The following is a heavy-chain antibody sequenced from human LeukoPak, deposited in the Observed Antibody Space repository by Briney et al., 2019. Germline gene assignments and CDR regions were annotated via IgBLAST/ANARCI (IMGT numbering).Heavy chain of an antibody. Sequence: GGSLRLSCAASGFTFDDYAMHWVRQAPGKGLEWVSGISWNSGNIGYGDSVKGRFTISRDNARNSLYLQMNSLRAEDTALYYCAKDMNGFGENYYYYGMDVWGQGTTVTVSS. D-gene: IGHD3-10*01. V-gene: IGHV3-9*01. J-gene: IGHJ6*02. CDR1: GFTFDDYA. CDR2: ISWNSGNI. CDR3: AKDMNGFGENYYYYGMDV.